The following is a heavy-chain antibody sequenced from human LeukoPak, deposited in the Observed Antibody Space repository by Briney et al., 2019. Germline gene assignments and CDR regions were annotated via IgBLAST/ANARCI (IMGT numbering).Heavy chain of an antibody. J-gene: IGHJ4*02. V-gene: IGHV4-59*02. CDR3: ARGAYADRTGYNLDS. CDR1: GDPVWSYY. CDR2: VFFGGQT. D-gene: IGHD5-24*01. Sequence: SETLSLTCSVSGDPVWSYYWTWVRQPPEKGLEWIGYVFFGGQTNYNPSVKSRVTISLDTSRSQFSLNLTSVTAADSAVYYCARGAYADRTGYNLDSWGQGTLVLVSS.